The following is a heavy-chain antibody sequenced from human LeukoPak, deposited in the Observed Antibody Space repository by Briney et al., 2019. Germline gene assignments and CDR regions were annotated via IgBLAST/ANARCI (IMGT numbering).Heavy chain of an antibody. J-gene: IGHJ6*04. D-gene: IGHD2-2*01. CDR1: GGSFSGYY. V-gene: IGHV4-34*01. Sequence: PSETLSLTCAVYGGSFSGYYWSWIRQPPGKGLEWIGEINHSGSTNYNPSLKSRVTISVDTSKNQFSLKLSSVTAADTAVYYCARAVVPAARDYYYYYGMDVWGKGTTVTVSS. CDR2: INHSGST. CDR3: ARAVVPAARDYYYYYGMDV.